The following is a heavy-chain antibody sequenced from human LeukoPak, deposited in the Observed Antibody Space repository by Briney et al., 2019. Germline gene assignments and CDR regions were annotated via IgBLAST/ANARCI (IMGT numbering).Heavy chain of an antibody. Sequence: GASVKVSCKASGYTFTTYYMHWVRQAPGQGLEWMGWINTNTGNPTYAQGFTGRFVFSLDTSVSTAYLQISSLKAEDTAVYYCARDYYDSPRYFDYWGQGTLVTVSS. J-gene: IGHJ4*02. V-gene: IGHV7-4-1*02. CDR2: INTNTGNP. D-gene: IGHD3-22*01. CDR1: GYTFTTYY. CDR3: ARDYYDSPRYFDY.